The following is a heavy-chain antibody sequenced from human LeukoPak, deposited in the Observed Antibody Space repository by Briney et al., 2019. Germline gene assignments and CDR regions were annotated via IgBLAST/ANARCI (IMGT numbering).Heavy chain of an antibody. Sequence: ASVNVSCKASGYTFTDYYIHWVRQAPGQGLEWMGWINPNSGDTYYAQQVQGRVTMTRDTSISTAYMELSSLRSEDTAVYYCASSVSGYAAYYYYGMDVWGQGTTVTVSS. CDR1: GYTFTDYY. D-gene: IGHD5-12*01. V-gene: IGHV1-2*02. CDR3: ASSVSGYAAYYYYGMDV. J-gene: IGHJ6*02. CDR2: INPNSGDT.